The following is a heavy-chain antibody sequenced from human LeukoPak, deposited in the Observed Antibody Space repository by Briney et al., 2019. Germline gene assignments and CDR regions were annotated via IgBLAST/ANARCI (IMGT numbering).Heavy chain of an antibody. CDR2: IRYDGSNK. CDR3: AKCEMIGSSGWYSAFDI. V-gene: IGHV3-30*02. Sequence: GGSLRLSCAASGFTFSSYGMHWVRQAPGKGLEWVAFIRYDGSNKYYADSVKGRFTISRDNSKNTLYLQMNSLRAEDTAVYYCAKCEMIGSSGWYSAFDIWGQGTMVTVSS. CDR1: GFTFSSYG. D-gene: IGHD6-19*01. J-gene: IGHJ3*02.